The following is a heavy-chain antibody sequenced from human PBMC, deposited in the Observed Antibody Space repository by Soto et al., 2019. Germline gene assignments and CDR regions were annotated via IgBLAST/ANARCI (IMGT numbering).Heavy chain of an antibody. CDR1: GFTFSSYA. CDR2: ISGSVGST. V-gene: IGHV3-23*01. Sequence: GGSLRLSCAASGFTFSSYAMSWVRQAPGKGLEWVSAISGSVGSTYYADSVKGRFTISRDNSKNTLYLQMNSLRAEDTAVYYCAKEGPENYDFWSGYYFSEGLDYYYVMDVWGQGTTVTVSS. CDR3: AKEGPENYDFWSGYYFSEGLDYYYVMDV. J-gene: IGHJ6*02. D-gene: IGHD3-3*01.